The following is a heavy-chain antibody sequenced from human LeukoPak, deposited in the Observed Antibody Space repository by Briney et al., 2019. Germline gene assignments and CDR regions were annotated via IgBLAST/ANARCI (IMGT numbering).Heavy chain of an antibody. CDR3: ARASGSSWPYDAFDI. D-gene: IGHD6-13*01. J-gene: IGHJ3*02. Sequence: GRSLRLSCAASGFTFSSYGMHWVRQAPGKGLEWVAVISYDGSNKYYADSVKGRFTISRDNSKNTLYLQMNSLRAEDTAVYYCARASGSSWPYDAFDIWGQGTMVAVSS. CDR1: GFTFSSYG. CDR2: ISYDGSNK. V-gene: IGHV3-30*03.